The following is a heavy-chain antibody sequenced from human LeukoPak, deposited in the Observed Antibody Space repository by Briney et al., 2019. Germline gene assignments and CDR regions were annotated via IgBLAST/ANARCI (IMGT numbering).Heavy chain of an antibody. D-gene: IGHD3-22*01. Sequence: YWSWIRQPPGKGLEWMGIIYPGDSDTRYSPSFQGQVTISADKSISTAYLQWSSLKASDTAMYYCASPGNYYYDSSGYWDDAFDIWGQGTMVTVSS. CDR2: IYPGDSDT. CDR1: YW. J-gene: IGHJ3*02. CDR3: ASPGNYYYDSSGYWDDAFDI. V-gene: IGHV5-51*01.